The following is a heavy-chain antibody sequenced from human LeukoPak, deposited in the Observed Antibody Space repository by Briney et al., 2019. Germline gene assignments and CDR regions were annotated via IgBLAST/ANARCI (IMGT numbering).Heavy chain of an antibody. D-gene: IGHD1-26*01. Sequence: GGSLRLSCAASGFTFSSNSMNWVRQAPGKGLEWVSSISSSSSYIYYADSVKGRFTISRDNAKNSLYLQMNSLRAEDTAVYYCARDAEVGATYFDYWGQGTLVTVSS. J-gene: IGHJ4*02. CDR2: ISSSSSYI. CDR3: ARDAEVGATYFDY. V-gene: IGHV3-21*01. CDR1: GFTFSSNS.